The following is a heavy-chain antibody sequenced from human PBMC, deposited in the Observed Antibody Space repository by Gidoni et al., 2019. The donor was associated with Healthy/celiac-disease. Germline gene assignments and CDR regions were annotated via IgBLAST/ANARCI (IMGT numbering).Heavy chain of an antibody. J-gene: IGHJ4*02. Sequence: QVQLVESGGGVVQPGRSLRLSCAASGFTFRRYGMHWVRQAPGKGLEGVAVRSYDGSNKYYADSVKGRFTISRDNSKNTLYLQMNSLRAEDTAVYYCATDLVTIFGVVPPGYWGQGTLVTVSS. CDR3: ATDLVTIFGVVPPGY. CDR2: RSYDGSNK. CDR1: GFTFRRYG. V-gene: IGHV3-30*03. D-gene: IGHD3-3*01.